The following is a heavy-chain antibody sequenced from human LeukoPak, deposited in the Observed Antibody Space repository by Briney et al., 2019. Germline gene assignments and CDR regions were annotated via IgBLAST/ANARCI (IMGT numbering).Heavy chain of an antibody. CDR2: IYTSGNT. J-gene: IGHJ5*02. D-gene: IGHD3-10*01. CDR1: GGSISSGSYY. Sequence: PSETLSLTCTVSGGSISSGSYYWSWIRQPAGKGLEWIGRIYTSGNTNYNPSLKSRVTISLDTSKNQFALKLNSVTDADTAVYYCARGVLLHFEEFSGFDPWGQGTLVTVSS. V-gene: IGHV4-61*02. CDR3: ARGVLLHFEEFSGFDP.